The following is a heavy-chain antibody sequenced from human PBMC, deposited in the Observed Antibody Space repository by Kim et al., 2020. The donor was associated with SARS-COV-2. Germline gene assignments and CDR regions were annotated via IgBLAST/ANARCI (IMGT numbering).Heavy chain of an antibody. V-gene: IGHV5-10-1*01. CDR3: ARHIPYDSKGDAFDI. Sequence: PSFQGHVTLSADKSISTAYLQWSSLKASDTAMYYCARHIPYDSKGDAFDIWGQGTMVTVSS. J-gene: IGHJ3*02. D-gene: IGHD3-22*01.